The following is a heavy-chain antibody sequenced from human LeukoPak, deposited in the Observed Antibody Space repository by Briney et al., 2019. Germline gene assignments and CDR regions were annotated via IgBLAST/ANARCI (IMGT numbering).Heavy chain of an antibody. J-gene: IGHJ3*02. CDR3: AKVKTLYGLDAFDI. V-gene: IGHV3-30*02. D-gene: IGHD3-10*01. Sequence: GGSLRLSCAASGFTFSSYGMHWVRQAPGKGLEWVAFIRYDGSNKYYADSVKGRFTISRDNSKDTLYLQMNSLRAEDTAVYYCAKVKTLYGLDAFDIWGQGTMVTVSS. CDR1: GFTFSSYG. CDR2: IRYDGSNK.